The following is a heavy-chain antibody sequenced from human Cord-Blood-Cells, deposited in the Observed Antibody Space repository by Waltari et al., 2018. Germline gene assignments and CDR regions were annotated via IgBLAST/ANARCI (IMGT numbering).Heavy chain of an antibody. CDR1: GFTFSRHS. V-gene: IGHV3-21*01. CDR3: ARDSSSSWYYYYGMDV. D-gene: IGHD6-13*01. J-gene: IGHJ6*02. CDR2: ISSSSSYI. Sequence: EVQLVESGGGLVKPGGSLRLSCAAPGFTFSRHSMNGVRRAPGKGLEWVSSISSSSSYIYYADSVKGRFTISRDNAKNSLYLQMNSLRAEDTAVYYCARDSSSSWYYYYGMDVWGQGTTVTVSS.